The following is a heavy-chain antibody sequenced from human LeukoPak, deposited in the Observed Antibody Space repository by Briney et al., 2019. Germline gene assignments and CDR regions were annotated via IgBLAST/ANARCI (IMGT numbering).Heavy chain of an antibody. Sequence: SETLSLTCAVYGGSFSGYYWSWIRQPPGKGLEWIGEINHSGSTNYNPSLKSRVTISVDTSKNQFSPKLSSVTAADTAVYYCARGDSSSWLYYFDYWGQGTLVTVSS. CDR1: GGSFSGYY. D-gene: IGHD6-13*01. V-gene: IGHV4-34*01. CDR2: INHSGST. J-gene: IGHJ4*02. CDR3: ARGDSSSWLYYFDY.